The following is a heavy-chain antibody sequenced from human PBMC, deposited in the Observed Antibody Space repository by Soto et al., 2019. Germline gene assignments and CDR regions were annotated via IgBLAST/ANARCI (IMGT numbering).Heavy chain of an antibody. J-gene: IGHJ5*02. V-gene: IGHV1-18*04. CDR3: ARGTVTSGRWFGP. CDR2: ISSLSGNT. Sequence: QVHLVQSETEVKEPGASVTVSCKTSHATFTGYTINWVRQAPGQGLEWLGWISSLSGNTYYARDFQGRLTMTTYTSATTAYMELRSLRSDDTAVYFCARGTVTSGRWFGPWGQGTLVTVSS. D-gene: IGHD4-17*01. CDR1: HATFTGYT.